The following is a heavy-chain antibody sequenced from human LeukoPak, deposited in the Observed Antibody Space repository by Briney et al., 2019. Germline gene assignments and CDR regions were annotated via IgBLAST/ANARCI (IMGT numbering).Heavy chain of an antibody. CDR2: ITWDGVKT. D-gene: IGHD1-26*01. V-gene: IGHV3-43D*04. Sequence: GGSLRLSCAASGFTFDDYAIHWVRQSPEKGLEWLSLITWDGVKTYYADSVKGRFTISRDNSKNFVYLQMNSLRREDTGLYHCTKSRALGSYAPVDYWGRGTLVIVSS. CDR1: GFTFDDYA. J-gene: IGHJ4*02. CDR3: TKSRALGSYAPVDY.